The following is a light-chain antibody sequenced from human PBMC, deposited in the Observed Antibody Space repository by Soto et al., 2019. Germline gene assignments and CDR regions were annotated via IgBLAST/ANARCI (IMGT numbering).Light chain of an antibody. J-gene: IGKJ1*01. Sequence: DIQMTQSPSSLSASVGDRVTITCRASQSISYYLNWYQQKQGGAPRLLIYSTSTLQSGVPSKFSGSASGTDFTLTISSLQPEDFATYYCQQSYSTPWTFGQGTKVEIK. CDR3: QQSYSTPWT. V-gene: IGKV1-39*01. CDR2: STS. CDR1: QSISYY.